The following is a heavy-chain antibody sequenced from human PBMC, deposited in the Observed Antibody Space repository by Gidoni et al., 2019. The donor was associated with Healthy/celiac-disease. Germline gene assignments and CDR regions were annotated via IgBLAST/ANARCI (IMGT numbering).Heavy chain of an antibody. V-gene: IGHV4-34*01. J-gene: IGHJ5*02. D-gene: IGHD1-26*01. CDR2: INPSGST. CDR1: GGSFSGYY. CDR3: ARRRDGRAGWFDP. Sequence: AVYGGSFSGYYWSWIRQPPGKGLEWIGEINPSGSTNYNPSLKSRFTISVDTSKHQFSLKLSSVTAADTAVYYCARRRDGRAGWFDPWGQGTLVTVSS.